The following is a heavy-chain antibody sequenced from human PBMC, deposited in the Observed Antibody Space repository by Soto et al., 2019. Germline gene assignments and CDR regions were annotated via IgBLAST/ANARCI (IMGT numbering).Heavy chain of an antibody. CDR3: ARGKMAARPDY. J-gene: IGHJ4*02. V-gene: IGHV4-31*03. D-gene: IGHD6-6*01. CDR1: CGSISSGGYY. Sequence: PSETLSLTCTVSCGSISSGGYYWSWIRQHPGKGLEWIGYIYYSGSTYYNPSLKSRVTISVDTSKNQFSLKLSSVTAADTAVYYCARGKMAARPDYWGQGTLVTVSS. CDR2: IYYSGST.